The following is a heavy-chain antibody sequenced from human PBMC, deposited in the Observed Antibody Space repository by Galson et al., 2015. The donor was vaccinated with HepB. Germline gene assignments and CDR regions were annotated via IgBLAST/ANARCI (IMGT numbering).Heavy chain of an antibody. Sequence: SLRLSCAASGFTFSSYGMHWVRQAPGKGLEWVAVISYDGSNKHYADSAKGRFTISRDNSKNTLYLQMNSLRAEDTAVYYCAKERRDYNDSSGNSDYWGQGTLVTVSS. J-gene: IGHJ4*02. V-gene: IGHV3-30*18. CDR2: ISYDGSNK. D-gene: IGHD3-22*01. CDR3: AKERRDYNDSSGNSDY. CDR1: GFTFSSYG.